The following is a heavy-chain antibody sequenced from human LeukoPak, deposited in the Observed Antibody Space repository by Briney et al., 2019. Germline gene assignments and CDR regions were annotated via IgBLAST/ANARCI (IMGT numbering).Heavy chain of an antibody. CDR3: ARVYYDFWSGYSARTGAPAYYFDY. CDR2: ISSSGNTI. J-gene: IGHJ4*02. CDR1: GFTFSSYS. V-gene: IGHV3-48*04. D-gene: IGHD3-3*01. Sequence: PGGSLRLSCAASGFTFSSYSMNWVRQAPGKGLEWVSSISSSGNTIYYADSVKDRSTVSRDNAKNSLSLQMNSLRAEDTAVYYCARVYYDFWSGYSARTGAPAYYFDYWGQGTLVTVSS.